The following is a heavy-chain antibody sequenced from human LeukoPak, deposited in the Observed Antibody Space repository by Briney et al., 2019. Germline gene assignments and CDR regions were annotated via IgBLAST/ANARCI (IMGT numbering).Heavy chain of an antibody. Sequence: PGGSLRLSCAASGFTFENYAIHWVRQAPGRGLEWVSLVKGDGITTDYADSVKGRFSVSRDNSKNSLYLQMSSLKTEDTALYFCVRDTGSGWDFDYRGQGTLVTVSS. D-gene: IGHD6-19*01. J-gene: IGHJ4*02. CDR2: VKGDGITT. V-gene: IGHV3-43*02. CDR1: GFTFENYA. CDR3: VRDTGSGWDFDY.